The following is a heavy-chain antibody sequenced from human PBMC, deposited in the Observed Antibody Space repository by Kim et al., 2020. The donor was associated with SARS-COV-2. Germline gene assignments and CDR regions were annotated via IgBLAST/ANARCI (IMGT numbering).Heavy chain of an antibody. V-gene: IGHV4-59*01. J-gene: IGHJ4*02. Sequence: WSRIRQPPGKELEWSGYITDSGSTNYNASLKSRVTISVDTSKNQFSRKLSSVTAADTAVYSCARGVHYWVQLTLVTVSS. CDR3: ARGVHY. CDR2: ITDSGST.